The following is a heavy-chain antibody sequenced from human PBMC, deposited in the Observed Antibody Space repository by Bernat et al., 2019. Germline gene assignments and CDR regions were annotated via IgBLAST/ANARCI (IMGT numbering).Heavy chain of an antibody. Sequence: QVQLVQSGAEVKKPGASVKVSCEASGYTFTNYAIHWVRQAPGQSLEWVGWINPGNGNTKYSQNFQGRVTFTRDTSATTAYMEMSSLTSEDTAVFYCAGGGYCTGGTCSYFDYWGQGTLVTVSS. D-gene: IGHD2-15*01. CDR2: INPGNGNT. CDR3: AGGGYCTGGTCSYFDY. CDR1: GYTFTNYA. V-gene: IGHV1-3*01. J-gene: IGHJ4*02.